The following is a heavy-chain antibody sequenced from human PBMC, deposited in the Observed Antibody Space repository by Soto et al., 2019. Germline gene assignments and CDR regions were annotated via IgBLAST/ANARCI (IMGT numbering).Heavy chain of an antibody. V-gene: IGHV1-18*04. Sequence: ASVKVSCKASGYTFTSCGISWVRQAPGQGLEWMGWISAYNGNTNYAQKLQGRVTMTTDTSTRTAYMELRSLRSDDTAVYYCAREAWIQPWPHNDYWGQGTLVTVSS. CDR1: GYTFTSCG. J-gene: IGHJ4*02. D-gene: IGHD5-18*01. CDR3: AREAWIQPWPHNDY. CDR2: ISAYNGNT.